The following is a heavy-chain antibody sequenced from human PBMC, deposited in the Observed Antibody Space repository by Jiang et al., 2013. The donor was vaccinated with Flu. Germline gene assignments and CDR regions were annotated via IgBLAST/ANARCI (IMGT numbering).Heavy chain of an antibody. CDR1: GGSINSTNW. Sequence: LVKPSGTLSLTCAVSGGSINSTNWWSWVRQPPGKGLEWIGEIYHSGRTIYNPSLESRVTMSVDKSKNQFSLKVTSVTAADTAVYYCARESPWGSSWYKDYWGQGILVTVSS. J-gene: IGHJ4*02. V-gene: IGHV4-4*02. CDR3: ARESPWGSSWYKDY. CDR2: IYHSGRT. D-gene: IGHD6-13*01.